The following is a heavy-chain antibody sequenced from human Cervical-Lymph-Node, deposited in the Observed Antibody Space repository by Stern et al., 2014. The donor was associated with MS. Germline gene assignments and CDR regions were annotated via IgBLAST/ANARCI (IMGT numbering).Heavy chain of an antibody. D-gene: IGHD3-3*01. CDR3: AHNRYAITISDYFDF. CDR2: VYWYDDK. Sequence: QVTLRESGPTLVRPTQTLTLTCTFSGFSLNTSGVGVAWIRQPPGKDLEWLSLVYWYDDKRYLPSLRDRLTITKDASKNRVILTMTNMDPVDTATYYCAHNRYAITISDYFDFWGQGALVTVSS. J-gene: IGHJ4*02. V-gene: IGHV2-5*09. CDR1: GFSLNTSGVG.